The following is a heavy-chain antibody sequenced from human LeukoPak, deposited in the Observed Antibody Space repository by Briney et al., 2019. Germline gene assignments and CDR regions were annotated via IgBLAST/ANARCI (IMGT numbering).Heavy chain of an antibody. CDR2: INPSGGST. D-gene: IGHD3-22*01. CDR1: GYTFTSYY. Sequence: ASVKVSCKASGYTFTSYYMHWVRQAPGQGLEWMGMINPSGGSTSYAQKFQGRVTMTRDTSTSTVYMELSSLRSEDTAVYYCARVGVEEEPYYYDSSGYHPYYFDYWGQGTLVTVSS. J-gene: IGHJ4*02. V-gene: IGHV1-46*01. CDR3: ARVGVEEEPYYYDSSGYHPYYFDY.